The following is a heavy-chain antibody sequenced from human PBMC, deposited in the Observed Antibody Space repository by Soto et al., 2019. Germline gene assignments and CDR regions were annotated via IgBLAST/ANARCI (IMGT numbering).Heavy chain of an antibody. Sequence: EVQLLESGGGMVQPGGSLRLSCAASGFTFRNFVMSWVRQAPGKGLEWVSAIRATGGQTFYADSVKGRFTISRDNSKNMLYLQINSLRDEDTALYFCAQDRGWGGVSPSHDYWGQGTLVTVSS. CDR3: AQDRGWGGVSPSHDY. CDR1: GFTFRNFV. D-gene: IGHD3-16*01. J-gene: IGHJ4*02. V-gene: IGHV3-23*01. CDR2: IRATGGQT.